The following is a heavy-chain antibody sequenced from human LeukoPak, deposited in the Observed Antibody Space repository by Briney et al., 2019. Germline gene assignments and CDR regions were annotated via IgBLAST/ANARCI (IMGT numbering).Heavy chain of an antibody. CDR2: IRRNPSGGTP. V-gene: IGHV3-49*03. CDR3: ARGVGYTYAWSD. J-gene: IGHJ4*01. CDR1: GFTFTNYA. D-gene: IGHD1-1*01. Sequence: GGSLRLSCVTSGFTFTNYAISWLRQAPGKGLEWVGFIRRNPSGGTPDYAASVKGRFTISSDNSKTIVYLQMNSLDSEDTAMYYCARGVGYTYAWSDWGHGTLVTVSS.